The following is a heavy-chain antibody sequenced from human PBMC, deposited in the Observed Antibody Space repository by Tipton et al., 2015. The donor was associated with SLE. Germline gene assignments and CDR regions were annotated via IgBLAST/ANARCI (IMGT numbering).Heavy chain of an antibody. CDR1: GFTFSSFS. CDR2: ISRTNSYL. CDR3: ARGYMVQGIYIYLDY. V-gene: IGHV3-21*03. Sequence: SLRLSCAGSGFTFSSFSMNWVRQAPGKGLEWVSSISRTNSYLYYADSVKGRFTISRDNAENSLYLQMNSLRAEDTAVYYCARGYMVQGIYIYLDYWGQGTLVTVSS. D-gene: IGHD3-10*01. J-gene: IGHJ4*02.